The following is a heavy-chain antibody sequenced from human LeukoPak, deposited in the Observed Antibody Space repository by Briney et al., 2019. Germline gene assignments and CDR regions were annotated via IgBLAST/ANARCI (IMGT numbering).Heavy chain of an antibody. CDR1: GYTLTELS. Sequence: ASVKVSCKVSGYTLTELSMHWVRQAPGKGLEWMGGFDPEDGETIYAQKFQGRVTMTEDTSTDTAYMELSSLRSEDTAVYYCATVSPYGGNSGWFDPWGQGTLVTVSS. D-gene: IGHD4-23*01. V-gene: IGHV1-24*01. CDR3: ATVSPYGGNSGWFDP. J-gene: IGHJ5*02. CDR2: FDPEDGET.